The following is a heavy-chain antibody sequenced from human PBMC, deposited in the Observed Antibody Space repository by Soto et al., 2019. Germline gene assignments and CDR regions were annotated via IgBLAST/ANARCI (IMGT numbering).Heavy chain of an antibody. J-gene: IGHJ4*02. V-gene: IGHV3-23*01. CDR3: AKRIVPTRLFDY. D-gene: IGHD5-12*01. Sequence: GGSLRLSCAASGFTFSSSAMSWVRQAPGKGLEWVSSISSTGSSTYYADSVKGRFTVSRDNSKNTLSLQLNSLRAEDTAVYYCAKRIVPTRLFDYWGQGTLVTVSS. CDR1: GFTFSSSA. CDR2: ISSTGSST.